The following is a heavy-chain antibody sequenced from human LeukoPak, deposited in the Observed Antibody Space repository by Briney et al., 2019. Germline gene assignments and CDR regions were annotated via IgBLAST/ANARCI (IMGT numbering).Heavy chain of an antibody. CDR1: GGSISSYY. J-gene: IGHJ4*02. D-gene: IGHD3-9*01. V-gene: IGHV4-59*08. Sequence: SETLSLTCTGSGGSISSYYWSWIGPPPRKGPEGIGYIYYSGSTNYNPSLKSRVTIPVDTSKHQLSLQLSSVTAADTAVYYCARRGYDILTGAFDYWGQGTLVTVSS. CDR3: ARRGYDILTGAFDY. CDR2: IYYSGST.